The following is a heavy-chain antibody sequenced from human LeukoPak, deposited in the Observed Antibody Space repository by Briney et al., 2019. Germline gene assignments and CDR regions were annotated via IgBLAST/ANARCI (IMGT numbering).Heavy chain of an antibody. CDR1: GYIFTGYF. CDR3: ARARGTRAFDI. J-gene: IGHJ3*02. D-gene: IGHD3-16*01. CDR2: INPNSGDT. V-gene: IGHV1-2*02. Sequence: ASVKVSCKASGYIFTGYFVHWVRQAPGQGPEWMGWINPNSGDTNYGQKFRGRVTMTRDKSITTVYMELSRLRSDDTVIYYCARARGTRAFDIWGQGTMVTVSS.